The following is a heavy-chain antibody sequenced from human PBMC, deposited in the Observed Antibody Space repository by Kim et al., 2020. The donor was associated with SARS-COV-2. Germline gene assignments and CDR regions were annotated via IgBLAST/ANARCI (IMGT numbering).Heavy chain of an antibody. V-gene: IGHV5-51*01. D-gene: IGHD6-19*01. Sequence: YGPSFQGQVTISADKSISTAYLQWSSLKAADTAMYCCARRAYGSGWYYFSYWGQGTLVTVSS. CDR3: ARRAYGSGWYYFSY. J-gene: IGHJ4*02.